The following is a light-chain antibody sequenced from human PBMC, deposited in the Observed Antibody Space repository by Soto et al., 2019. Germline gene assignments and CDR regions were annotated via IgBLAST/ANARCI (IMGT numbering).Light chain of an antibody. CDR3: QQYNKWPLT. CDR1: QSVNTN. Sequence: EIVMTQSPVTLSVSPGERATLSCTASQSVNTNVAWYQQKPGHTPRLIIYSASIGATGTPARFSGSGSGSEFTLTISSLKSEDFEVYYCQQYNKWPLTFGPGTKVDIK. CDR2: SAS. V-gene: IGKV3-15*01. J-gene: IGKJ3*01.